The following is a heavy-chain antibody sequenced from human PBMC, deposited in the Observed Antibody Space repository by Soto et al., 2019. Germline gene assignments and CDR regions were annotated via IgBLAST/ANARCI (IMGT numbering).Heavy chain of an antibody. Sequence: PSDTLSLTCTVSGDSINSVDHYWSWIRQPPGKGLEWMGYIYHSGSTHYNPSLNSRLTISIDTSTNRFSLNLTSVTAADTAVYFCARLRWATANNWFAPSGQGPLVTVSS. CDR1: GDSINSVDHY. V-gene: IGHV4-30-4*02. CDR2: IYHSGST. D-gene: IGHD3-16*01. CDR3: ARLRWATANNWFAP. J-gene: IGHJ5*02.